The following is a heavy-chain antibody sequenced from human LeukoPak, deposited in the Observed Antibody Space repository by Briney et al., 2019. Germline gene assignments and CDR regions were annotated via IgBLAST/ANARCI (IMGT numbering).Heavy chain of an antibody. CDR2: LYSGDNT. J-gene: IGHJ4*02. D-gene: IGHD2-21*02. Sequence: GGSLRLSCAASGFTVSSNYMSWVRQAPGKGLEWVSVLYSGDNTYYTDSVKGRFTISRDNSKNALFLQMNSLRAEDTAMYYCARVGRYCGSDCYSNGLDCWGQGTLVTVSS. CDR1: GFTVSSNY. CDR3: ARVGRYCGSDCYSNGLDC. V-gene: IGHV3-53*01.